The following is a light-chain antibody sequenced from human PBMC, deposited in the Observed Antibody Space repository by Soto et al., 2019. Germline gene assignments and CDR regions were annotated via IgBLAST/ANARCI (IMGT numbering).Light chain of an antibody. CDR2: DAS. CDR1: QDISNY. V-gene: IGKV1-33*01. CDR3: QQYDNLLFT. J-gene: IGKJ3*01. Sequence: DIQMTQSPSSLSASVGDRFSITCQASQDISNYLNWYQQKAGKAPKLLIYDASNLETGVPSRFSGSGSGTDFTFTIRSLQPEDIATYYCQQYDNLLFTFGPGTKVDVK.